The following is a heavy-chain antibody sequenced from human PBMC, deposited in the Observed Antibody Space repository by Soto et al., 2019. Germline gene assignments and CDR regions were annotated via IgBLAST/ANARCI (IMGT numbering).Heavy chain of an antibody. V-gene: IGHV3-23*01. CDR2: MSRDGGVT. CDR3: AKIDKFNPQSSGWANRFDY. D-gene: IGHD6-19*01. Sequence: EVQLLESGGGLVQPGGSLRISCAASGFTFSNYGMTWVPQAPGKGLEWVSGMSRDGGVTDYTDSVKGRFTISRDISKNTLYLQMNSLRAEDTAVYYCAKIDKFNPQSSGWANRFDYWGQGTLVTVSS. CDR1: GFTFSNYG. J-gene: IGHJ4*02.